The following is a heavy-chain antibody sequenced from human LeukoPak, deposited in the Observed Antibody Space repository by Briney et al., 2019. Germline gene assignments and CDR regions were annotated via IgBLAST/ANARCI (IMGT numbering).Heavy chain of an antibody. V-gene: IGHV1-18*01. CDR2: ISAYNGNT. D-gene: IGHD3-10*01. Sequence: ASVKVSCKASGYTFTSYGISWVRQAPGQGLECMGWISAYNGNTNYAQKLQGRVTMTTDTSTSTAYMELRSLRSDDTAVYYCARRSITMVRGVWNYYYYMDVWGKGTTVTVSS. J-gene: IGHJ6*03. CDR1: GYTFTSYG. CDR3: ARRSITMVRGVWNYYYYMDV.